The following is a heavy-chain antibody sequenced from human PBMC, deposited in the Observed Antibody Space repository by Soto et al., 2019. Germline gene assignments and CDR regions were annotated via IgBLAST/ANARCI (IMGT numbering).Heavy chain of an antibody. CDR2: IYWDDDK. CDR1: WFSLSTSGLC. V-gene: IGHV2-5*02. Sequence: QITLKESGPTLGKPTQTLTLTCTFSWFSLSTSGLCVGWIRQPPGKALGWLALIYWDDDKRYSPSLKSRLTINNDTSKTQFVLTMTNKDTVDTVKDYCAHSSLLQWFGEPNWFDPWGKGTLVTVSS. CDR3: AHSSLLQWFGEPNWFDP. D-gene: IGHD3-10*01. J-gene: IGHJ5*02.